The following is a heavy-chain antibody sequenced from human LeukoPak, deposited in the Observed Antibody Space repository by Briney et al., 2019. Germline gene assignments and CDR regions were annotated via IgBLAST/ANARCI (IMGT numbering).Heavy chain of an antibody. CDR3: VRVYSSTWYGSYFDY. CDR1: GFSFSDHY. D-gene: IGHD6-13*01. V-gene: IGHV3-72*01. J-gene: IGHJ4*02. CDR2: TRNRANSYTT. Sequence: GGSLRLSCAASGFSFSDHYMDWVRQAPGKGLEWVGRTRNRANSYTTEYAASVKGRFTTSRDDSKNSLYLQMNSLKTEDTAVYYCVRVYSSTWYGSYFDYWGQGTLVTVSS.